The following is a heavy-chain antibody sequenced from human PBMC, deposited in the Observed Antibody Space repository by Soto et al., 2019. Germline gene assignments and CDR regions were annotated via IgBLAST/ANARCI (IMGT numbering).Heavy chain of an antibody. CDR3: AKDMNGGRRGGPLDY. CDR1: GLTFSSYA. J-gene: IGHJ4*02. V-gene: IGHV3-23*01. D-gene: IGHD3-16*01. Sequence: EVQLLESGGGLVQPGGSLRLSCAASGLTFSSYAMNWVRQAPGKGLEWVSTISGGGGTADYPDSVKGRFTISRDNSKNTLYLQMNGRRAGDAAVYYCAKDMNGGRRGGPLDYWGQGTLVTVSS. CDR2: ISGGGGTA.